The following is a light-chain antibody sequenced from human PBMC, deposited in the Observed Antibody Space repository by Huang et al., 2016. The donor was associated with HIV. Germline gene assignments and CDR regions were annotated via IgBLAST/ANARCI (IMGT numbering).Light chain of an antibody. CDR1: QSVSRN. CDR3: QQYYNWPWT. Sequence: EIVMTQSPATLSVSPGERATLSCRASQSVSRNLAWDQHKPGQAPRLLIYGASTRATGIPARFSGSGSGTEFTLTISSLQSEKFAVYYCQQYYNWPWTFGQGTKVEIK. J-gene: IGKJ1*01. V-gene: IGKV3-15*01. CDR2: GAS.